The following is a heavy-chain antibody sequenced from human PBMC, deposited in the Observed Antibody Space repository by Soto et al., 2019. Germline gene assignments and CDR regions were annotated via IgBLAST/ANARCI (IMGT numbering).Heavy chain of an antibody. CDR2: IFYLGSS. J-gene: IGHJ5*02. CDR3: ARHSLALRKNNWFDP. Sequence: SETLSLTCTVSGDSIISSDFYWGWVRQPPGKGLEWIGSIFYLGSSYYNPSLKSRVTMSVDTSKSQFSLRLRSVTAADTALYFCARHSLALRKNNWFDPWGQGIMVTVSS. V-gene: IGHV4-39*01. D-gene: IGHD3-3*02. CDR1: GDSIISSDFY.